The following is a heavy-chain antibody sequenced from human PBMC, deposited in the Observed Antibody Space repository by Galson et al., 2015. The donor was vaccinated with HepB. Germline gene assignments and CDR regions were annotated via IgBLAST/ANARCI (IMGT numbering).Heavy chain of an antibody. Sequence: SLRLSCAASGFTFSWYWMHWVRQVPGKGLVWVARINSDGSYTTYADSVEGRFTISRDNAENTLYLQMNSPRAEDTALYYCARTRGAAAGIFDYWGQGTLVTVSS. CDR1: GFTFSWYW. D-gene: IGHD6-13*01. J-gene: IGHJ4*02. V-gene: IGHV3-74*01. CDR2: INSDGSYT. CDR3: ARTRGAAAGIFDY.